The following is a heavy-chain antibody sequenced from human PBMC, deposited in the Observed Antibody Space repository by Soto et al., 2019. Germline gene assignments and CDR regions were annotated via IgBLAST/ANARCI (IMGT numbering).Heavy chain of an antibody. Sequence: SVKVSCKASGFTFTSSAMQWVRQARGQRLEWIGWIVVGSGNTNYAQKFQERVTITRDMSTSTAYMELSSLRSEDTAVYYCAAGYYDSSGYSLPAYGMDVWGQGTTVTVSS. CDR1: GFTFTSSA. J-gene: IGHJ6*02. D-gene: IGHD3-22*01. CDR3: AAGYYDSSGYSLPAYGMDV. CDR2: IVVGSGNT. V-gene: IGHV1-58*02.